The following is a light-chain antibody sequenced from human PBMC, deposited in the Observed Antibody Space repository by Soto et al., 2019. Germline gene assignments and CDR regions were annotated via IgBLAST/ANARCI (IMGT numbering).Light chain of an antibody. V-gene: IGKV1-5*03. CDR3: QQYNTYPLT. CDR2: KAS. CDR1: QSISTW. J-gene: IGKJ4*01. Sequence: DIQMTQSRSTLSASVGDRVTITCRASQSISTWLAWYQQKPGKAPKLLIYKASSLEGGVPSRFGGSGSGTLFNITISSLHPDDFATYYCQQYNTYPLTFGGGTTVDIK.